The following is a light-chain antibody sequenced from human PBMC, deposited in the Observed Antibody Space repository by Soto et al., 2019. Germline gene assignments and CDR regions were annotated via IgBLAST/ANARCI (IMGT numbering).Light chain of an antibody. V-gene: IGKV3-11*01. CDR3: QQYNNWPPLT. CDR2: HTS. J-gene: IGKJ4*01. Sequence: EIVLTQSPATLSSSPGERATLSCRASQTVNSRLAWYQHKPGQAPRLLIYHTSNRATGIPARFSGSGSGTDFTLTISSLEPEDFAVYYCQQYNNWPPLTFGGGTKVDIK. CDR1: QTVNSR.